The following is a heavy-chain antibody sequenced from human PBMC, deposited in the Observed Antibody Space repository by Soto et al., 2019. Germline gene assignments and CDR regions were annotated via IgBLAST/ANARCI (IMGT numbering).Heavy chain of an antibody. J-gene: IGHJ6*02. CDR1: GYTFTGYY. CDR3: AREERYYYYGMDV. Sequence: ASVKVSCKASGYTFTGYYMHWVRQAPGQGLEWMGWINPNSGGTNYAQKFQGRVAMTRDTSISTAYMELSRLRSDDTAVYYCAREERYYYYGMDVWGQGTTVTVSS. V-gene: IGHV1-2*02. CDR2: INPNSGGT. D-gene: IGHD1-1*01.